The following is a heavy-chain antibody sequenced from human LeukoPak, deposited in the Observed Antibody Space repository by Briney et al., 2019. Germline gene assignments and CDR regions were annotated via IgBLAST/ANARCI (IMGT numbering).Heavy chain of an antibody. V-gene: IGHV1-18*01. CDR1: GYTFTSYG. CDR2: ISAYNGNT. Sequence: GASVKVSCKASGYTFTSYGISWVRQAPGQGLEWMGWISAYNGNTNYAQKLQGRVTITADESTSTAYMELSSLRSEDTAVYYCARGPWDSSSFFDYWGQGTLVTVSS. J-gene: IGHJ4*02. D-gene: IGHD3-22*01. CDR3: ARGPWDSSSFFDY.